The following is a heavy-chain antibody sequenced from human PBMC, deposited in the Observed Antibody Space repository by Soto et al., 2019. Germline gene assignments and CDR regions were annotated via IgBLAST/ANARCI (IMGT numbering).Heavy chain of an antibody. V-gene: IGHV1-18*01. Sequence: ASVKVSCKASGYTFTTYGISWVRQPPGQGLEWMGWISAYNGNTNYAQNLQGRVTMTTDTSTSTAYMELRSLRSDDTAVYYCARFYASGSYPYDYWGQGTLVTVSS. J-gene: IGHJ4*02. D-gene: IGHD3-10*01. CDR1: GYTFTTYG. CDR3: ARFYASGSYPYDY. CDR2: ISAYNGNT.